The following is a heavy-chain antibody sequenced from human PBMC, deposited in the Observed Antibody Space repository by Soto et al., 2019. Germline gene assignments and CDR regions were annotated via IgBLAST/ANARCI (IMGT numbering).Heavy chain of an antibody. CDR3: TGDNKGLGDY. J-gene: IGHJ4*02. Sequence: ASVKVSCKASGYTFSTYALHWVRQAPGQRLECMGWINAGNGNTKYSQKFQGRVTITMXTXXNXXXMXLXXPTXEXTAVYYCTGDNKGLGDYWGQGTLVTVSS. CDR2: INAGNGNT. V-gene: IGHV1-3*01. CDR1: GYTFSTYA.